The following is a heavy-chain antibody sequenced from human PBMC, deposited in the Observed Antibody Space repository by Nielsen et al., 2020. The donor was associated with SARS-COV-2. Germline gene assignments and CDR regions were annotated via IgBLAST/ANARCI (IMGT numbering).Heavy chain of an antibody. CDR2: IWYDGSNK. CDR1: GFTFSSDG. CDR3: ARDHGEYSSSVDY. J-gene: IGHJ4*02. Sequence: GESLKISCAASGFTFSSDGMHWVRQAPGKGLEWVAVIWYDGSNKYYADSVKGRFTITRDNSKNTLYLQMNSLGAEDTAVYYCARDHGEYSSSVDYWGQGTLVTVSS. D-gene: IGHD6-6*01. V-gene: IGHV3-33*01.